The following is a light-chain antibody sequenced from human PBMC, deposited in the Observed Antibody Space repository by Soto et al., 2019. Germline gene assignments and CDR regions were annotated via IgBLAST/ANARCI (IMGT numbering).Light chain of an antibody. CDR1: QSVRSN. CDR2: GAS. J-gene: IGKJ4*01. Sequence: EIVMTQSPATLSVSPGERVILSCRASQSVRSNLAWYQQKPGQVPRVLIYGASTRAIGMPDRFSGSGSGTEFTLTISSLQSEDFAVYYCQHYNTLWGFGGGTKVEIK. CDR3: QHYNTLWG. V-gene: IGKV3-15*01.